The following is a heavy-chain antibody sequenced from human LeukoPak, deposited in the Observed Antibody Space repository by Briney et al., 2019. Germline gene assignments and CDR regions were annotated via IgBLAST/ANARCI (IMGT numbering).Heavy chain of an antibody. J-gene: IGHJ4*02. CDR2: IRYDGSNK. Sequence: PGGSLRLSCAASGFTFSSYGMHWVRQAPGKGLEWVAFIRYDGSNKYYADSVKGRFTISRDNAKNSLYLQISSLRAEDTAVYHCARATVTTRRAGQYFFDCWGQGTLVTVSS. CDR1: GFTFSSYG. CDR3: ARATVTTRRAGQYFFDC. D-gene: IGHD4-17*01. V-gene: IGHV3-30*02.